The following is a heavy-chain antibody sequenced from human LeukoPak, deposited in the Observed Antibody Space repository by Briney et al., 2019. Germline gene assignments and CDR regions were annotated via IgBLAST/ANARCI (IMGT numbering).Heavy chain of an antibody. D-gene: IGHD6-13*01. CDR1: GFTFSNAW. Sequence: GGSLRLSCAASGFTFSNAWMSWVRQAPGKGLEWVGRIKSKTDGGTTDYAAPVKGRFTISRDDSKNTLYLQMNSLRAEDTAVYYCAKCGSSSWYVYYYYGMDVWGQGTTVTVSS. CDR2: IKSKTDGGTT. J-gene: IGHJ6*02. CDR3: AKCGSSSWYVYYYYGMDV. V-gene: IGHV3-15*01.